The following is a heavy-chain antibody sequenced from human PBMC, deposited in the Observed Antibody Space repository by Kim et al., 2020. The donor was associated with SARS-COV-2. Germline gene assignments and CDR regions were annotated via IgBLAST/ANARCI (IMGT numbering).Heavy chain of an antibody. CDR1: GFTFSNAW. CDR2: IKSKTDGGTT. J-gene: IGHJ4*02. D-gene: IGHD4-17*01. Sequence: GGSLRLSCAASGFTFSNAWMSWVRQAPGKGLEWVGRIKSKTDGGTTDYAAPVKGRFTISRDDSKNTLYLQMNSLKTEDTAVYYCTTLYREMTTVKRGDYWGQGTLVTVSS. V-gene: IGHV3-15*01. CDR3: TTLYREMTTVKRGDY.